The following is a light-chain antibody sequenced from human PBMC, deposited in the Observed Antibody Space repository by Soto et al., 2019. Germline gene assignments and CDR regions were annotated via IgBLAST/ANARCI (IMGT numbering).Light chain of an antibody. Sequence: QSVLTQPPSASGTPGQRVTISCSGSSSNIGSNYVYWYQQLPGTAPKLLIYSNNQRPSGVPDRFSGSKSGTSATLGITGLQTGDEADYYCGTWDSSLSSYVFGTGTKVTVL. V-gene: IGLV1-47*02. CDR3: GTWDSSLSSYV. CDR2: SNN. CDR1: SSNIGSNY. J-gene: IGLJ1*01.